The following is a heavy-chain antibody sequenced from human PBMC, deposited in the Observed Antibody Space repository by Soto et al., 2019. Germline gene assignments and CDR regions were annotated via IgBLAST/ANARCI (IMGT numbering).Heavy chain of an antibody. D-gene: IGHD6-6*01. CDR1: GYTFTRFG. CDR3: AREFEAGGQLGGGFDY. Sequence: QVQLVQSGTEVKKPGASVKVSCKASGYTFTRFGINWVRQAPGQGLEWMGWISGHNGNTHSAQNFQGRVTVTTDTATSTAYMELRSLRSDDTAVYYCAREFEAGGQLGGGFDYWGQGTLVTVSS. V-gene: IGHV1-18*01. J-gene: IGHJ4*02. CDR2: ISGHNGNT.